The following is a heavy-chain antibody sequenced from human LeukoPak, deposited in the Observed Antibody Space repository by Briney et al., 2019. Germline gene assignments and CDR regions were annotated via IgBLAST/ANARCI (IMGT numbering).Heavy chain of an antibody. Sequence: GGSLRLSCAASGFTFSSYGMSWVRQAPGKGLEWVSAISGSGGSTYYADSVKGRFTISRDNSKNTLYLQMNSLRAEDTAVYYCAKTLLLKWYYDSSGYSDYWGQGTLVTVSS. V-gene: IGHV3-23*01. D-gene: IGHD3-22*01. CDR2: ISGSGGST. CDR3: AKTLLLKWYYDSSGYSDY. J-gene: IGHJ4*02. CDR1: GFTFSSYG.